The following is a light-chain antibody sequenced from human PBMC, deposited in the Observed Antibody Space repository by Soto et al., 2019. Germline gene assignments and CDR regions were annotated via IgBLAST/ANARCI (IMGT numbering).Light chain of an antibody. CDR3: AAWDDSLSGVV. V-gene: IGLV1-40*01. CDR2: GND. CDR1: NSNIGAGYD. J-gene: IGLJ3*02. Sequence: QSVLTQPPSVSGAPGQRVTISCTGSNSNIGAGYDVHWYQQLPGTAPKLLIFGNDNRPSGVPDRFSGSKSGTSASLAVSGLQSEDEAVYYCAAWDDSLSGVVFGGGTKVTVL.